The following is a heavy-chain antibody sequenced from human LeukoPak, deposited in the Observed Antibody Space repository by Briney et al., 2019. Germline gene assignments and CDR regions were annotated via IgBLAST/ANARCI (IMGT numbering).Heavy chain of an antibody. CDR3: ARERLQFRDWFDP. V-gene: IGHV1-2*02. D-gene: IGHD4-11*01. J-gene: IGHJ5*02. CDR2: INPNSGGT. CDR1: GYTFTGYY. Sequence: ASVKVSCKASGYTFTGYYMHWVRQAPGQGREWMGWINPNSGGTNYAQKFQGRVTMTRDTSISTAYMELSRLRSDDTAVYYCARERLQFRDWFDPWSRGTLVTVSS.